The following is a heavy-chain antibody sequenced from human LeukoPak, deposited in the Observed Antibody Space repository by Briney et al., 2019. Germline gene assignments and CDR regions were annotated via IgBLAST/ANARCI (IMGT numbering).Heavy chain of an antibody. J-gene: IGHJ3*02. V-gene: IGHV5-51*01. Sequence: GESLKISCKGSGYSFTSYWIGWVRQMPGKGLEWMVIIYPDDSDTKYSPSFQGQVTVSADKSISTAYLQWSSLKASDTAMYYCARPPYTSSSDAFDIWGQGTMVTVSS. CDR3: ARPPYTSSSDAFDI. D-gene: IGHD6-13*01. CDR2: IYPDDSDT. CDR1: GYSFTSYW.